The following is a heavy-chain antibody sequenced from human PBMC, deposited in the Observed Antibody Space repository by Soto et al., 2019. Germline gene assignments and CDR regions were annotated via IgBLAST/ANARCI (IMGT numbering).Heavy chain of an antibody. J-gene: IGHJ4*02. V-gene: IGHV1-2*02. Sequence: ALVKVSCKASGYTFTDYYIHWVRQSPGQGLEWMGWINLNSGGTKFPQKFQGRVIMTRDTSISTAYMDLSRLTSDDTAIYYCARAGLTTLELATTYWGQGTLVTVSS. D-gene: IGHD5-12*01. CDR2: INLNSGGT. CDR1: GYTFTDYY. CDR3: ARAGLTTLELATTY.